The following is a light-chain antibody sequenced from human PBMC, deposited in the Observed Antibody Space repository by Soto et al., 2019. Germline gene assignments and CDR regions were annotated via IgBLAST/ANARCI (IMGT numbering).Light chain of an antibody. CDR2: DAS. V-gene: IGKV3-20*01. Sequence: EIVLTQSPGTLSLSPGERATLSCRASQRISNSYLAWYQQKPGQAPRLLLYDASSRATGIPDRVSGSGSGTDFTLTISRLEPEDFAVYYCQQYARPPYAFGQGTKVEMK. J-gene: IGKJ2*01. CDR3: QQYARPPYA. CDR1: QRISNSY.